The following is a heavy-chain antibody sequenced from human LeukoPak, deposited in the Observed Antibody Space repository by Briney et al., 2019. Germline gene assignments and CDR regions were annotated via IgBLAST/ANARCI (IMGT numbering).Heavy chain of an antibody. Sequence: GGSLRLSWEASGFTFSAYAMSWVRQAPGKGLEWVSVISGYGDSTYYADSVKARFTISRDNSRNTLYLQMNSLRAEDTAVYYCAKGDAYSSSFFFDYWGQGTLVTVSS. CDR3: AKGDAYSSSFFFDY. J-gene: IGHJ4*02. D-gene: IGHD6-6*01. V-gene: IGHV3-23*01. CDR2: ISGYGDST. CDR1: GFTFSAYA.